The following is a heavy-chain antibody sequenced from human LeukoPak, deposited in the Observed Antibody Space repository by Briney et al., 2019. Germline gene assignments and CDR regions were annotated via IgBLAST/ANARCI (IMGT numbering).Heavy chain of an antibody. CDR1: GYTFTSYD. D-gene: IGHD3-16*01. CDR3: AREGGKYYFDY. V-gene: IGHV1-8*01. CDR2: MNPNSGNT. Sequence: ASVKVSCKASGYTFTSYDINWVRQATGQGLEWMGWMNPNSGNTGYAQKFQGRVTMTRDTSISTAYTELSRLRSDDTAVYYCAREGGKYYFDYWGQGTLVTVSS. J-gene: IGHJ4*02.